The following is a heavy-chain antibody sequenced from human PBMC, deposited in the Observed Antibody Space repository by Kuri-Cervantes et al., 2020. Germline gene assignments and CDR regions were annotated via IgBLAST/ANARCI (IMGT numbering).Heavy chain of an antibody. CDR2: INAGNGNT. CDR3: ARGGRYYSGGSCYETDAFDI. CDR1: GYTFTSYA. Sequence: ASVKVSCKASGYTFTSYAMHWVRQAPGQRLEWMGWINAGNGNTKYSQKFQGRVTITRDTSASTAYMELSSLRSEDTAVYYCARGGRYYSGGSCYETDAFDIWGQGTMVTVSS. V-gene: IGHV1-3*01. J-gene: IGHJ3*02. D-gene: IGHD2-15*01.